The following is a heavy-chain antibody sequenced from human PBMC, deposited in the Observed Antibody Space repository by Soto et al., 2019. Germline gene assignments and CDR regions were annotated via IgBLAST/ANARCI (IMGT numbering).Heavy chain of an antibody. CDR3: ARDWSYPSGGIDY. Sequence: QVQLVQSGPEVKKPGASVKVSCKASGYSFTNYGISWVRQAPGQGLECMGWISPYSGNTNSAQKSRGSVTLTPDTSMSTGYMELRSLTSDGTAVYYCARDWSYPSGGIDYWGQGTLVTVSS. V-gene: IGHV1-18*01. CDR1: GYSFTNYG. J-gene: IGHJ4*02. D-gene: IGHD2-21*01. CDR2: ISPYSGNT.